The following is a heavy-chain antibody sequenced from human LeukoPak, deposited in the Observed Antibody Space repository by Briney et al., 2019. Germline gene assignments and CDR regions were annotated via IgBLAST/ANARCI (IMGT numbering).Heavy chain of an antibody. J-gene: IGHJ4*02. V-gene: IGHV3-21*01. CDR1: GFTFSDYT. CDR2: ISSSSRYI. CDR3: ARVPYGSGSYYSQPFDY. D-gene: IGHD3-10*01. Sequence: PGGSLRLSCAASGFTFSDYTMNWVRQAPGKGLEWVSSISSSSRYIYYADSVKGRFATSRDNAKNSLYLQMNSLRAEDTAVYYCARVPYGSGSYYSQPFDYWGQGTLVTVSS.